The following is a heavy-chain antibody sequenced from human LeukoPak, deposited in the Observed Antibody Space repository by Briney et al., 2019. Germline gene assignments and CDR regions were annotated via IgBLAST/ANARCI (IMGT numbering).Heavy chain of an antibody. J-gene: IGHJ4*02. CDR1: GLTFSSYI. V-gene: IGHV3-21*01. Sequence: PGGSLRLSCAASGLTFSSYIMNWVRQAPGKGLEWVASISSSSSYIYYADSVKGRFTISRDNAKNSLNLQMNSLRAEDTAVYYCARAPYCGGDCSWGQGTLVTVSS. D-gene: IGHD2-21*02. CDR3: ARAPYCGGDCS. CDR2: ISSSSSYI.